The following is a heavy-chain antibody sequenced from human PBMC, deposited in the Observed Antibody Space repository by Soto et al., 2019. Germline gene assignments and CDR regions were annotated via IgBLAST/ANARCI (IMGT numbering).Heavy chain of an antibody. Sequence: EVYLVGSGGGLVQPGGSLRLSCLVSGFTFSDYDMHWVRQEAGKALEWVGAIGTTGDTYSPDSMEGRFTISRENVKNSLYLHISSLRAGDTAVYFCARARSGWYAAMDFWGRGTLVTVS. V-gene: IGHV3-13*01. D-gene: IGHD6-13*01. J-gene: IGHJ4*02. CDR3: ARARSGWYAAMDF. CDR1: GFTFSDYD. CDR2: IGTTGDT.